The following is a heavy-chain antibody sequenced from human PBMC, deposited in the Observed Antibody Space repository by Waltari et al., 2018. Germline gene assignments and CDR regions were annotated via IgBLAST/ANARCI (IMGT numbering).Heavy chain of an antibody. CDR1: GIPFSGLW. Sequence: EVQLVESGGGLVQPGGSLGLSCAASGIPFSGLWMSWVRLAPGKGMEWVAKIKQDGSERYYADSVKGRATISRDNAKKSLSLQMNSLRVEDTAVYYCATHCSSTNSYCDWGQGTLVTVSS. J-gene: IGHJ4*02. CDR2: IKQDGSER. D-gene: IGHD2-2*01. CDR3: ATHCSSTNSYCD. V-gene: IGHV3-7*01.